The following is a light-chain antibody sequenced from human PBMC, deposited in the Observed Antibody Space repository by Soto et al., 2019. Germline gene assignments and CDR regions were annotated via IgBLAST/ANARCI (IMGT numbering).Light chain of an antibody. CDR1: QSLVHSDGNTY. Sequence: VVMTQSPLSLPVTLGQPASISCRSSQSLVHSDGNTYLNWIQQRPGQSPRRLIYKVSNRDCVDRDRFSGSGSGTDFTLKISRVEAEDVGLYYCKQRTHWPPYSFGQGTKLEIK. V-gene: IGKV2-30*02. J-gene: IGKJ2*01. CDR2: KVS. CDR3: KQRTHWPPYS.